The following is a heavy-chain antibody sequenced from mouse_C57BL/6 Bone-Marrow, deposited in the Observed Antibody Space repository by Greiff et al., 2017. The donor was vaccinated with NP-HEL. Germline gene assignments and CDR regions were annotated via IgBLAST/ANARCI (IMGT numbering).Heavy chain of an antibody. CDR3: ARGGLFFDY. V-gene: IGHV1-19*01. Sequence: EVQLQQSGPVLVKPGASVKMSCKASGYTFTDYYMNWVKQSHGKSLEWIGVINPYNGGTSYNQKFKGKATLTVDKSSSTAYMELNSLTSEDSAVYYCARGGLFFDYWGQGTTLTVSS. CDR1: GYTFTDYY. CDR2: INPYNGGT. J-gene: IGHJ2*01.